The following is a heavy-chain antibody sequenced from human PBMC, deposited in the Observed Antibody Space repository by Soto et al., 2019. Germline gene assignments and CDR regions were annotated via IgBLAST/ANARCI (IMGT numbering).Heavy chain of an antibody. D-gene: IGHD3-3*01. J-gene: IGHJ6*02. CDR1: GYTFTSYY. CDR3: ARDGARFTIFGVVTLYGMDV. V-gene: IGHV1-46*01. CDR2: INPSGGST. Sequence: VASVKVSCKASGYTFTSYYMHWVRQAPGQGLEWMGIINPSGGSTSYAQKFQGRVTMTRDTSTSTVYMELSSLRSEDTAVYYCARDGARFTIFGVVTLYGMDVWGQGTTVTVSS.